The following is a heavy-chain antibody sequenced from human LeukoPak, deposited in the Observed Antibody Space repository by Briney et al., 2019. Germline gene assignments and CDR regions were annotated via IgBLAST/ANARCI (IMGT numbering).Heavy chain of an antibody. CDR3: AATVTTGVDY. D-gene: IGHD4-17*01. J-gene: IGHJ4*02. Sequence: GGSLRLSCAASGFTFSTYAMHWVRQAPGKGLEWVAFISHDGSNKYYGDSVKGRFTISRDNSKNTVYLQMNSLRAEDTAVYYCAATVTTGVDYWGQGTLVTVSS. CDR1: GFTFSTYA. V-gene: IGHV3-30-3*01. CDR2: ISHDGSNK.